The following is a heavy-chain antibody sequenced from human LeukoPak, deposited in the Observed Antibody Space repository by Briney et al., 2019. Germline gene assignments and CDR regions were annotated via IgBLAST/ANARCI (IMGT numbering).Heavy chain of an antibody. J-gene: IGHJ4*02. CDR3: ARRGYGDYTNGFDY. D-gene: IGHD4-17*01. Sequence: GESLRISCKGSGYSFTSYWISCVRQMPGKGLGWMGRIDPSDSYTNYSPSFQGHVTISADKSISTAYLQWSSLKASDTAMYYRARRGYGDYTNGFDYWRQGTLVTVCS. V-gene: IGHV5-10-1*01. CDR2: IDPSDSYT. CDR1: GYSFTSYW.